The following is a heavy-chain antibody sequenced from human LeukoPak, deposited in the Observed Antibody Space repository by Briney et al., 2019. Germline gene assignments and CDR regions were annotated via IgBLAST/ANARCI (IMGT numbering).Heavy chain of an antibody. CDR1: GFTFSSYG. J-gene: IGHJ6*02. D-gene: IGHD2-2*01. CDR3: AKGTKRGYCSSTSCYEGYYYYGMDV. Sequence: PGRSLRLSCAASGFTFSSYGMHWVRQAPGKGLEWVAVISYDGSNKYYADSVKGRFTISRDNSKNTLYLQMNCLRAEDTAVYYCAKGTKRGYCSSTSCYEGYYYYGMDVWGQGTTVTVSS. CDR2: ISYDGSNK. V-gene: IGHV3-30*18.